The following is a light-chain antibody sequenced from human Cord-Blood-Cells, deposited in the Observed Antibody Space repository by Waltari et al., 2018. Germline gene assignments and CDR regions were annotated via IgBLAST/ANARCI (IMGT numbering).Light chain of an antibody. CDR3: SSYTSSSTLV. CDR2: DVS. J-gene: IGLJ2*01. Sequence: QSALTQPASVSGSPGPSITIPCTGTSSHVGGYNYVSGYQQHPGKAPKLMIYDVSNRPSGVSNRFSGSKSGNTASLTISGLQAEDEADYYCSSYTSSSTLVFGGGTKLTVL. CDR1: SSHVGGYNY. V-gene: IGLV2-14*01.